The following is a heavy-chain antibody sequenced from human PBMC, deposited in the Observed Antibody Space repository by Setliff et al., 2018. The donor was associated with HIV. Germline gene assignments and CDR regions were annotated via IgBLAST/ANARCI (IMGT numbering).Heavy chain of an antibody. D-gene: IGHD6-6*01. CDR3: ARDPTGGAARFDY. V-gene: IGHV1-3*01. CDR1: GYTFTNYA. J-gene: IGHJ4*02. Sequence: GASVKVSCKASGYTFTNYAMHWVRQAPGQRLEWMGWINAGNGDTKDSQKFQGRVTFTWDTSASTAYMELSSLKSEDTAVYYCARDPTGGAARFDYWGQGTLVTVSS. CDR2: INAGNGDT.